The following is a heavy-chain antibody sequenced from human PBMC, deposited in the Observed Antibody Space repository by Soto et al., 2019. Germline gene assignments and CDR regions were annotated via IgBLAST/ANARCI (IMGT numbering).Heavy chain of an antibody. CDR3: THSRCGGDCLQSYSSHYYYGMDV. D-gene: IGHD2-21*02. V-gene: IGHV2-5*02. CDR1: GFSLSTGGVG. CDR2: IYWDDDK. J-gene: IGHJ6*02. Sequence: QITLMESGPTLVKPTQTLTLTCTFSGFSLSTGGVGVGWIRQPPGKALEWLALIYWDDDKRYSPSLRSRLTITKDTSKHQVVLTMTNMDPVDTATYYCTHSRCGGDCLQSYSSHYYYGMDVWGQGTTVTVSS.